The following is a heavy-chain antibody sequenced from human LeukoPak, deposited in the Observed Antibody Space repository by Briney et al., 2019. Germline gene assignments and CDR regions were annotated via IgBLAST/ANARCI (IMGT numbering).Heavy chain of an antibody. J-gene: IGHJ6*02. CDR2: ISSSSSYI. Sequence: PGGSLRLYCAASGFTFSSYSMNWVRQAPGKGLEWVSSISSSSSYIYYADSVKGRFTTSRDNAKNSLYLQMNSLRAEDTAVYYCARAISSSWSGRDYGMDVWGQGTTVTVSS. CDR3: ARAISSSWSGRDYGMDV. V-gene: IGHV3-21*01. CDR1: GFTFSSYS. D-gene: IGHD6-13*01.